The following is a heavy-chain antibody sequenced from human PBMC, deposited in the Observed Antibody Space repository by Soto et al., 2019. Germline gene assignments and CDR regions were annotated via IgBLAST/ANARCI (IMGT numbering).Heavy chain of an antibody. J-gene: IGHJ4*02. CDR3: ARGSTTLFDY. CDR2: IYYSGST. D-gene: IGHD3-10*01. CDR1: GGPITSYY. V-gene: IGHV4-59*01. Sequence: PSETLSLTCIVSGGPITSYYWSWIRQPPGKGLEWIGYIYYSGSTNYNPSLKSRVTISVDTSKNQFSLKLSSVTAADTAVYYCARGSTTLFDYWGQGTLVTVSS.